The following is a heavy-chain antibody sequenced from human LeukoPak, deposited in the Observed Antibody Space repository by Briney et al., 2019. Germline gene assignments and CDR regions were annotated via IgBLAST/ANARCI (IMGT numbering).Heavy chain of an antibody. CDR3: AREVWRR. CDR1: GFTFSSYS. D-gene: IGHD3-16*01. J-gene: IGHJ4*02. CDR2: ISSSSSTI. Sequence: GGSLRISCAASGFTFSSYSENWVRQAPGKGLEWVSYISSSSSTIYYADSVKGRFTISRDNAKNSLYLQMNSLRAEDTAVYYCAREVWRRWGQGTLVTVSS. V-gene: IGHV3-48*01.